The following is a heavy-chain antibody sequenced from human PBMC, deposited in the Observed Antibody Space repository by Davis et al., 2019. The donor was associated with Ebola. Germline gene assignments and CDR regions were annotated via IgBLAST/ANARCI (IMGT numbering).Heavy chain of an antibody. CDR2: VSSRSRYI. CDR1: GFTFSDYY. Sequence: GGSLRLSCTGSGFTFSDYYMSWIRQAPGKGLEWVSTVSSRSRYIYHADSVKGRFTISRDNSKNTVYLQMNNLRAEDSAVYFCARDGRHSSRYYDYWGQGTLVTVSS. J-gene: IGHJ4*02. CDR3: ARDGRHSSRYYDY. V-gene: IGHV3-11*05. D-gene: IGHD6-13*01.